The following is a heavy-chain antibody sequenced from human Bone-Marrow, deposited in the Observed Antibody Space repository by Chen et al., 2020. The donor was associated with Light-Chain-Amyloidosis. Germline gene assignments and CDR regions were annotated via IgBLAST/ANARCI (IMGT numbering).Heavy chain of an antibody. Sequence: QVELQQWGAGLLKPSETLSLTCGIHNGAFGDDYWTWIRQPPGKGLQWIAEINHSGSANYNSSLKSRTTISVDESKNQFSLRMISVTAADTAVYYCARGRGGGWGSYYDWGQGTLVTVSS. CDR1: NGAFGDDY. D-gene: IGHD1-26*01. CDR3: ARGRGGGWGSYYD. J-gene: IGHJ4*02. V-gene: IGHV4-34*01. CDR2: INHSGSA.